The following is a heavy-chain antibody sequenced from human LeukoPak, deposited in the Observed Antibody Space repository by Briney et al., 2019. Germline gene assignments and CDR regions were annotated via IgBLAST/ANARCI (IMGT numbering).Heavy chain of an antibody. CDR2: IRSSSTTI. CDR3: ARAKRNGFDS. J-gene: IGHJ3*02. Sequence: GGSLRLSCAASGFTFSTYGMNWVRQAPGKGLEWVSYIRSSSTTIYYADSVKGRFTISRDNAKNSLYLQMNSLRAEDTAVYYCARAKRNGFDSWGQGTMVTVSA. V-gene: IGHV3-48*01. CDR1: GFTFSTYG.